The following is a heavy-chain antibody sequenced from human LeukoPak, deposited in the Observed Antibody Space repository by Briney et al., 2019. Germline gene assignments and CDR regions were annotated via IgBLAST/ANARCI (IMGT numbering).Heavy chain of an antibody. D-gene: IGHD3-10*01. V-gene: IGHV1-3*01. Sequence: ASVKVSCKASGYTFTSYAMHWVRQAPGQRLEWMGWINAGNGNTKYSQKFQGRVTITRDTSASTAYMELSSLRSEDTAVYYCARASSGFGAFDIWGQGTMVTVSS. CDR3: ARASSGFGAFDI. CDR2: INAGNGNT. J-gene: IGHJ3*02. CDR1: GYTFTSYA.